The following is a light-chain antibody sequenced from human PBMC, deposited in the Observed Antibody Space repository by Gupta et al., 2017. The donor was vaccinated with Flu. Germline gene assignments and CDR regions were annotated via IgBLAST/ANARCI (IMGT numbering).Light chain of an antibody. CDR2: CVS. J-gene: IGKJ1*01. V-gene: IGKV2-30*01. CDR1: SGIVYSGVSTY. Sequence: PGQAATIACTSSSGIVYSGVSTYLQWFQQRPGQSPRLLIYCVSSRETGVPDRFSGSGSGTEFTLTISRLEAEDFGVYYCMQGANWPATFGQGTRLEIK. CDR3: MQGANWPAT.